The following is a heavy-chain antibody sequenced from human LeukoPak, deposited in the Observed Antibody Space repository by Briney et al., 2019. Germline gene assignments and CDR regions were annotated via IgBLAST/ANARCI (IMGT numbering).Heavy chain of an antibody. CDR2: ISYDGSNK. CDR3: AKDAIVYYYYYMDV. V-gene: IGHV3-30*18. J-gene: IGHJ6*03. D-gene: IGHD2-15*01. Sequence: GGSLRLSCVASGFTFSSYVMHWVPQAPGKGLEWVAVISYDGSNKYYADSVKGRFTISRDNSKNTLYLQMNSLRAEDTAIYYCAKDAIVYYYYYMDVWGKGTTVTVSS. CDR1: GFTFSSYV.